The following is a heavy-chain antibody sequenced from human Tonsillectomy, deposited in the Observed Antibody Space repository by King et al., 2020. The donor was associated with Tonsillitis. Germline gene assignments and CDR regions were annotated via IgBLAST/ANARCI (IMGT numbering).Heavy chain of an antibody. CDR1: GDSISSIIYY. J-gene: IGHJ5*02. D-gene: IGHD5-18*01. CDR3: ARHTAMPYNWFDP. CDR2: IHYSGST. Sequence: LQLQESGPGLVKPSETLSLTCTVSGDSISSIIYYWGWIRQPPGKGLEWIGTIHYSGSTYHNPSLKSRVAISVDTSKNQFSLTLSSVTAADTAVYYCARHTAMPYNWFDPWGQGTLVTVSS. V-gene: IGHV4-39*01.